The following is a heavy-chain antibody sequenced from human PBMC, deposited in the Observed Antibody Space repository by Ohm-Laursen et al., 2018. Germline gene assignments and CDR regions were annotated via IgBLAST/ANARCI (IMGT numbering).Heavy chain of an antibody. V-gene: IGHV3-23*01. CDR3: AKEGSGWYVRGYFDY. J-gene: IGHJ4*02. CDR1: GFTFSSYA. D-gene: IGHD6-19*01. CDR2: ISGSGGST. Sequence: GSFRLSCAAAGFTFSSYAMSWVRQAPGKGLEWVSAISGSGGSTYYADSVKGRFTISRDNSKNTLYLQMNSLRAEDTAVYYCAKEGSGWYVRGYFDYWGQGTLVTVSS.